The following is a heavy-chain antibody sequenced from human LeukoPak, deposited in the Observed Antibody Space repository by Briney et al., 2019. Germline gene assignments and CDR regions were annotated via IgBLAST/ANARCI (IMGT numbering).Heavy chain of an antibody. CDR3: ARGSISRTYTYGFPY. V-gene: IGHV4-59*01. J-gene: IGHJ4*02. Sequence: SETLSLTCSVSGGSISGYYWSWIRQPPGKGLEWLGYIYYSGSTKYNPSLKSRITISVDASKNQFSLKLTSVTAADTAFYYCARGSISRTYTYGFPYWGQGTLVTVSS. CDR2: IYYSGST. CDR1: GGSISGYY. D-gene: IGHD5-18*01.